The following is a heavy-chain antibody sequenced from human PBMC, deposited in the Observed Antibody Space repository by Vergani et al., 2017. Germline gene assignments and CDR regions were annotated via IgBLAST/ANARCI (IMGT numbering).Heavy chain of an antibody. Sequence: QVQLQQWGAGLLKPSETLSLTCAVYGGSFSGYYWSWIRQPPGKGLEWIGYIYYSGSTYYNPSLKSRVTISVDTSKNQFSLKLSSVTAADTAVYYCAGTRGGRVVFITLFDYWGQGTLVTVSS. CDR3: AGTRGGRVVFITLFDY. V-gene: IGHV4-34*01. D-gene: IGHD3-22*01. CDR1: GGSFSGYY. J-gene: IGHJ4*02. CDR2: IYYSGST.